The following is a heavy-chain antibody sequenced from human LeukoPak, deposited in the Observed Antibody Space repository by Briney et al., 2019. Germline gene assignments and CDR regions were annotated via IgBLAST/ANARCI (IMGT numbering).Heavy chain of an antibody. CDR2: ISSSSSTI. J-gene: IGHJ4*02. CDR3: AKDSTFDY. Sequence: GGSLRLSCAASGFMFSGYSMNWVRQAPGKGLEWISYISSSSSTIYYANSVKGRITISRDIAKNSVYLQMNSLRAEDTAVYYCAKDSTFDYWGQGTLVTVSS. V-gene: IGHV3-48*01. CDR1: GFMFSGYS.